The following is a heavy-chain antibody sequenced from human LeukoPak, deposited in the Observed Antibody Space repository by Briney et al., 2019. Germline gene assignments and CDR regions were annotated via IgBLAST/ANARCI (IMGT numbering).Heavy chain of an antibody. Sequence: KSSETLSLTCTVSGGSISSGGYCWSWLRQHPGKGLEWIGYIYYSGSTYYNPSLKSRVTISVDTSKNQFSLKLSSVTAADTAVYYCARDSKRFTYGMDVWGQGTTVTVSS. V-gene: IGHV4-31*03. D-gene: IGHD3-3*01. CDR1: GGSISSGGYC. CDR3: ARDSKRFTYGMDV. CDR2: IYYSGST. J-gene: IGHJ6*02.